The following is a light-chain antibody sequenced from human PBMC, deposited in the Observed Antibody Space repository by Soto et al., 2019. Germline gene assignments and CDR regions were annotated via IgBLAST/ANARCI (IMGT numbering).Light chain of an antibody. Sequence: QSALTQPASVSGSPGQSITISCTGTSSDVGSYNLVSWYQQHPGKAPKLMIYEGSKRPSGVSNRFSGSKSGNTASLTISGLQAEDEGDYYCCLYASSSTFSVVFGGGTKLTVL. CDR1: SSDVGSYNL. J-gene: IGLJ2*01. V-gene: IGLV2-23*03. CDR2: EGS. CDR3: CLYASSSTFSVV.